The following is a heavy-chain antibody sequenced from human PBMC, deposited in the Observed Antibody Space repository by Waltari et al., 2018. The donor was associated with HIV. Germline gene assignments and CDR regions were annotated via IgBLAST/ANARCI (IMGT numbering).Heavy chain of an antibody. CDR1: GFTVSTNY. CDR3: TRGPPSGYWYFDL. Sequence: EVQLVETGGDLNQPGGSLRLSCAASGFTVSTNYMGWVRQAPGKGLEWVSFLYRGGTPYYADSVKGRFTISRDSSENTVDLQMNSLRAEDTAVYYCTRGPPSGYWYFDLWGRGTLVTVSS. D-gene: IGHD3-10*01. J-gene: IGHJ2*01. V-gene: IGHV3-53*02. CDR2: LYRGGTP.